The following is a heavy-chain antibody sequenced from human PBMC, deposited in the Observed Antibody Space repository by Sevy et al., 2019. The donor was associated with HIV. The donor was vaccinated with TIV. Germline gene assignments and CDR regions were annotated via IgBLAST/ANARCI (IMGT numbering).Heavy chain of an antibody. CDR1: GFTFSNYE. V-gene: IGHV3-48*03. CDR2: ITLSGSST. CDR3: ARDRQVITVAGTAIDY. Sequence: GGYLRLSCTASGFTFSNYEMNWVRQAPGKGLEWVSYITLSGSSTYYADSVKGRFTISRDNAKNSLYLQMNSLRAEDTAVYYCARDRQVITVAGTAIDYWGQGTLVTVSS. D-gene: IGHD6-19*01. J-gene: IGHJ4*02.